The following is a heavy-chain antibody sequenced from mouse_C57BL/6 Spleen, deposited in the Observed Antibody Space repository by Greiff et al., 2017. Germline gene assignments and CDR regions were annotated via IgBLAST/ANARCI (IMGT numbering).Heavy chain of an antibody. Sequence: EVKVVESGGDLVKPGGSLKLSCAASGFTFSSYGMSWVRQTPDKRLEWVATISSGGSYTYYPDSVKGRFTISRDNAKNTLYLQMSSLKSEDTAMYYCASGFSWYFDVWGTGTTVTVSS. CDR2: ISSGGSYT. CDR3: ASGFSWYFDV. J-gene: IGHJ1*03. CDR1: GFTFSSYG. V-gene: IGHV5-6*01.